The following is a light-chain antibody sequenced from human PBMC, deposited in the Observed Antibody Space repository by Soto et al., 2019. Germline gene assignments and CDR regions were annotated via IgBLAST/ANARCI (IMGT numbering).Light chain of an antibody. Sequence: EIVLTQSPGTLSLSPGERATLSCRASQSVCSNYLAWYQQKPGQAPRLLIYGASSRATGIPDRFSGSGSGTDFTLTISRLEPEDFAVYYCQQYGGSSGTFGQGTKVEIK. CDR1: QSVCSNY. V-gene: IGKV3-20*01. CDR2: GAS. J-gene: IGKJ1*01. CDR3: QQYGGSSGT.